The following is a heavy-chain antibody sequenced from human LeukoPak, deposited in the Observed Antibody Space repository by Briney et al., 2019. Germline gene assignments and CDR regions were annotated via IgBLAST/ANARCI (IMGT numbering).Heavy chain of an antibody. CDR2: IGSTSSYI. V-gene: IGHV3-21*01. CDR1: GFTFSSYS. J-gene: IGHJ4*02. D-gene: IGHD2-15*01. CDR3: ARDWVHCSGGTCSTDY. Sequence: PGGSLRLSCAASGFTFSSYSMNWVRQAPGKGLEWVSSIGSTSSYIYYADSVKGRFTISRDNAKNSPSLQMNSLRAEDTAMYYCARDWVHCSGGTCSTDYWGQGTLVAVSS.